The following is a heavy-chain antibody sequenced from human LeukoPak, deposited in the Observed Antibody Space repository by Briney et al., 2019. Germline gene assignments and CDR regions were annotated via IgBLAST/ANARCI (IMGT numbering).Heavy chain of an antibody. CDR2: INHSGST. D-gene: IGHD4-17*01. CDR1: GGSFSDYY. V-gene: IGHV4-34*01. J-gene: IGHJ5*02. Sequence: SETLSLTCAVYGGSFSDYYWSWIRQPPGKGLEWIGEINHSGSTNYNPSLKSRVTISVDTSKNQSSLKLSSVTAADTAVYYCAQGHDYGDYLNWFDPWGQGTLVTVSS. CDR3: AQGHDYGDYLNWFDP.